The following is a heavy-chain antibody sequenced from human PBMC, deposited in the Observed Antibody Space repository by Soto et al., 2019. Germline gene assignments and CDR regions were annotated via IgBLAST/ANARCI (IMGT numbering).Heavy chain of an antibody. J-gene: IGHJ4*02. CDR1: GFTFSDHY. V-gene: IGHV3-11*01. Sequence: PGGSLRLSCAASGFTFSDHYMSWVRQAPGKGLEWLSYISGGGGSTIYYADSVKGRFTISRDNTKKSLYLQMNSLRAEDTAVYYCARKRDYYDSSGLDYWGQGTLVTVAS. CDR3: ARKRDYYDSSGLDY. D-gene: IGHD3-22*01. CDR2: ISGGGGSTI.